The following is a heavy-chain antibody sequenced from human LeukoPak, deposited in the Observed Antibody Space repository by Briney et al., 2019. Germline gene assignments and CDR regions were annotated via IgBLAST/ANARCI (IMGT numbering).Heavy chain of an antibody. CDR3: AKAPLVDY. V-gene: IGHV3-30*18. J-gene: IGHJ4*02. Sequence: GRSLRLSCVASGFTFNIHGMHWVRQAPNKGLEWVAVISHDGNHQYYGGSVKGRFTVARDNSKNTLYLQMNSLRAEDTAVYYCAKAPLVDYWGQGTLVTVSS. CDR2: ISHDGNHQ. CDR1: GFTFNIHG.